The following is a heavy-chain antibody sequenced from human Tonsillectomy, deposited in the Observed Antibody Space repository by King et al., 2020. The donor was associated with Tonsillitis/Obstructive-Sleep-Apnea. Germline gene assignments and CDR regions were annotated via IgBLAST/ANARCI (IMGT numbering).Heavy chain of an antibody. J-gene: IGHJ4*02. Sequence: VQLVESGGGVVQPGRSLRLSCAASGFTFSSYGMHWVRQAPGKGLEWVAVISYDGSNKYYADSVKGRFTISRDNSKNTRYLQMNSLRAEDTAVYYCAKDWEVYCSSTSCHLGFDYWGQGTLVTVSS. V-gene: IGHV3-30*18. CDR1: GFTFSSYG. CDR3: AKDWEVYCSSTSCHLGFDY. D-gene: IGHD2-2*01. CDR2: ISYDGSNK.